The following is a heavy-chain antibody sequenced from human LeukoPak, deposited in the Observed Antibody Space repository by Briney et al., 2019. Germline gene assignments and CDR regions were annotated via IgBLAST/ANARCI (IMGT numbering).Heavy chain of an antibody. Sequence: PGGSLRLSCAVSGSTLSSNYMHWIRQAPGKGLVWVSRINSDGTSTTYADSVKGRFTISRDNFKNTLYLQMNSLRTEDTAVYYCAKDGQVRGVIDYWGQGTLVTVSS. D-gene: IGHD3-10*01. V-gene: IGHV3-74*01. CDR3: AKDGQVRGVIDY. CDR1: GSTLSSNY. J-gene: IGHJ4*02. CDR2: INSDGTST.